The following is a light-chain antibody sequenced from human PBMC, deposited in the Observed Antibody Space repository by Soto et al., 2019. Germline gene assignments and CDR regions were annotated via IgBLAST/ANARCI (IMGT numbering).Light chain of an antibody. CDR2: GAS. CDR1: QSVSSN. V-gene: IGKV3-15*01. CDR3: QHYNNWPPWT. Sequence: EIVMTQSPDTRSVSPGERATLSCRASQSVSSNLAWYQQKPGQAPRLLIYGASTRPTGIPARFSGSGSGTEFSLTISSLQSEDFAVYYCQHYNNWPPWTFGQGTKVEIK. J-gene: IGKJ1*01.